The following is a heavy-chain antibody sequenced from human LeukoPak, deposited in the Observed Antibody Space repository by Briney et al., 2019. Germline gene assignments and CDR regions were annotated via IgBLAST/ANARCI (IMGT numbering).Heavy chain of an antibody. V-gene: IGHV1-69*06. D-gene: IGHD2-15*01. J-gene: IGHJ5*02. CDR2: IIPIFGTA. Sequence: SVKASCKASGGTFSSYAISWVRQAPGQGLEWMGRIIPIFGTANYAQKFQGRVTITADKSTSTAYMELSSLRSEDTAVYYCARDIVVVVAATPYWFDPWGQGTLVIVSS. CDR3: ARDIVVVVAATPYWFDP. CDR1: GGTFSSYA.